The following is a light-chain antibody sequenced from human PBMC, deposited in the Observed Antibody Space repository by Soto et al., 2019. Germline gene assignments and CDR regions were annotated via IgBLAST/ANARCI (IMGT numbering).Light chain of an antibody. V-gene: IGLV1-40*01. J-gene: IGLJ2*01. CDR3: QSYDSLSGSI. CDR2: DNS. CDR1: SSNIGAGYD. Sequence: QSVLTQPPSVSGAPGQRVTISCTGSSSNIGAGYDVHWYQQLPGTAPKLLIYDNSYRPSGVPDRFSGSKSGTSASLAITGLQAEDEADYYCQSYDSLSGSIFGGGTKLTVL.